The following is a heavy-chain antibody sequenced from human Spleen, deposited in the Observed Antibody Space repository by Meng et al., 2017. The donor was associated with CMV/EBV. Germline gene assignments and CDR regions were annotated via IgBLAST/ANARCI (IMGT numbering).Heavy chain of an antibody. Sequence: GGSLRLSCAASGFTFDDYAMHWVRQAPGKGLEWVSIISGSGGFTYSADSVKGRFTISRDNSKNMVYLQMNSLRAEDTAVYYCAKRDVAAAGTRGGGYFDYWGQGTLVTVSS. D-gene: IGHD6-13*01. CDR1: GFTFDDYA. CDR2: ISGSGGFT. CDR3: AKRDVAAAGTRGGGYFDY. V-gene: IGHV3-23*01. J-gene: IGHJ4*02.